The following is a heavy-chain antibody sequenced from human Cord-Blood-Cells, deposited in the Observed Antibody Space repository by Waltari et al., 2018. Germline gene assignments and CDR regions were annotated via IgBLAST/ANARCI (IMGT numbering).Heavy chain of an antibody. Sequence: QVQLVESGGGVVQPGRSLRLSCAASGFTFSSYGIHWVRQAPGKGLEWVAVISYDGSNKYYADSVKGRFTISRDNSKNTLYLQMNSLRAEDTAVYYCAKDTNWYFDLWGRGTLVTVSS. CDR1: GFTFSSYG. D-gene: IGHD3-3*01. V-gene: IGHV3-30*18. CDR2: ISYDGSNK. CDR3: AKDTNWYFDL. J-gene: IGHJ2*01.